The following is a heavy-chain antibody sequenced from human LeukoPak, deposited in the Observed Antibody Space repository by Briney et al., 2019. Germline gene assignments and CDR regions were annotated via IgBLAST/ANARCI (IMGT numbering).Heavy chain of an antibody. J-gene: IGHJ6*03. V-gene: IGHV4-39*07. Sequence: PSETLSLTCTVSGGSISSSSYYWGWIRQPPGNGLEWIGSIYYTGSTYDNPSLKSRVTISVDTSKNQFSLKLSSVTAADTAVYYCARGPRITLIRGGQWYYYMDVWGKGTTVTISS. D-gene: IGHD3-10*01. CDR1: GGSISSSSYY. CDR2: IYYTGST. CDR3: ARGPRITLIRGGQWYYYMDV.